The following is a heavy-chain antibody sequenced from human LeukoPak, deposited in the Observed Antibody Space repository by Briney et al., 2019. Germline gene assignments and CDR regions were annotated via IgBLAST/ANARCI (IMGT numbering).Heavy chain of an antibody. CDR1: GGSISSYY. J-gene: IGHJ6*02. Sequence: SETLSLNCTVSGGSISSYYWSWIRQPPGKGLEWIGYIYYSGSTNYNPSLKSRVTISVDTSKNQFSLKLSSVTAADTAVYYCARRVGSYCSSTSCYYYGMDVWGQGTTVTVSS. CDR3: ARRVGSYCSSTSCYYYGMDV. D-gene: IGHD2-2*01. CDR2: IYYSGST. V-gene: IGHV4-59*01.